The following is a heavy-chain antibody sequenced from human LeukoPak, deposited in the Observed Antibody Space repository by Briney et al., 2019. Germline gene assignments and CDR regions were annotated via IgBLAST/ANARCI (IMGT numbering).Heavy chain of an antibody. CDR1: GFTFSSYA. Sequence: GGSLRLSCVASGFTFSSYAMSWVRQAPEKGLEWVSAISGSGGTTFYADSVKGRFTISRDNSKNTLYLQMNSLRAEDTAVYYCAKGRSGSPGRYFDYWGQGTLVTVSS. D-gene: IGHD1-26*01. J-gene: IGHJ4*02. V-gene: IGHV3-23*01. CDR3: AKGRSGSPGRYFDY. CDR2: ISGSGGTT.